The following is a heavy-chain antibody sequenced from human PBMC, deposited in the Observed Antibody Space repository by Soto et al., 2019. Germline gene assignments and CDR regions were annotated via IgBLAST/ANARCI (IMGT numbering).Heavy chain of an antibody. J-gene: IGHJ4*02. Sequence: GGSLRLSCAASGFTFSNAWMNWVRQAPGKGLEWVSAISGSGGSTYYADSVKGRFTISRDNSKNTLYLQMNSLRAEDTAVYYCAKDMGGSSITIFGVVIIGWGQGTLVTVSS. CDR3: AKDMGGSSITIFGVVIIG. V-gene: IGHV3-23*01. CDR1: GFTFSNAW. CDR2: ISGSGGST. D-gene: IGHD3-3*01.